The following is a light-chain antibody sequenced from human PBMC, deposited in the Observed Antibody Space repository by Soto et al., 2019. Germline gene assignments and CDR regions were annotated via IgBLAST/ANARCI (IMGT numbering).Light chain of an antibody. V-gene: IGKV1-5*01. CDR2: DVS. J-gene: IGKJ5*01. CDR1: QSISSW. Sequence: DIQMTQSPSTLSASVGDRVTITCRASQSISSWLAWYQQKPGKAPKLLIYDVSILESGVPSRFSGSGSGTEFTLTISSLQPDDSATYYCQHYVSPRITFGHGTRLEIK. CDR3: QHYVSPRIT.